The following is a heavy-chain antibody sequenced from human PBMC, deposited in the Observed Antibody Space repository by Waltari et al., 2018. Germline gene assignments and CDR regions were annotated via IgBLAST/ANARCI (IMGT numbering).Heavy chain of an antibody. CDR2: MNPNGGNT. V-gene: IGHV1-8*01. Sequence: QVQLVQSGAEVKKPGASGKVSCKASGYTFTSYDINWVRQANGQGLEWMGWMNPNGGNTGYAQKFQGRVTMTRNTSISTAYMELSSLRSEDTAVYYCARGRPHRWSGYDMDVWGKGTTVTVSS. J-gene: IGHJ6*03. D-gene: IGHD3-3*01. CDR1: GYTFTSYD. CDR3: ARGRPHRWSGYDMDV.